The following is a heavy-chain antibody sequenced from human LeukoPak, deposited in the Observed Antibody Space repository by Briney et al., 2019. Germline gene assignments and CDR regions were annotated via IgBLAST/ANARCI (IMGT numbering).Heavy chain of an antibody. V-gene: IGHV4-59*01. Sequence: SETLSLTCTVSGGSISSYYWSWIRQPPGKGLEWIGYIYYSGSTNYNPSLKSRVTISVDTSKNQFSLKLSSVTAADTAVYYCARALWTGFIDYWGQGTLVTVSS. CDR1: GGSISSYY. CDR3: ARALWTGFIDY. J-gene: IGHJ4*02. D-gene: IGHD3/OR15-3a*01. CDR2: IYYSGST.